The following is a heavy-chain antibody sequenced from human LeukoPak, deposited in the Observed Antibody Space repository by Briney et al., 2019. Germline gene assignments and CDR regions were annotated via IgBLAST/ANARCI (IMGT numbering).Heavy chain of an antibody. Sequence: SETLSPTCTVSGGSISSYYWSWIRQPPGKGLEWIGYIYYSGSTNYNPSLKSRVTISVDTSKNQFSLKMTSVTAADTAVYYCARDNIPVAGTGLSWFDPWGQGTLVTVSS. CDR1: GGSISSYY. D-gene: IGHD6-13*01. J-gene: IGHJ5*02. V-gene: IGHV4-59*12. CDR3: ARDNIPVAGTGLSWFDP. CDR2: IYYSGST.